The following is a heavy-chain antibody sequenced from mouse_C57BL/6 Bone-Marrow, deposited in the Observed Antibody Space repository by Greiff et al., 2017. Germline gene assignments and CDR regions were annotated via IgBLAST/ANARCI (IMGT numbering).Heavy chain of an antibody. CDR3: ARSGDSSGYVWFAY. CDR1: GYTFTSYW. J-gene: IGHJ3*01. D-gene: IGHD3-2*02. CDR2: IYPSDSET. Sequence: QVQLQQPGAELVRPGSSVKLSCKASGYTFTSYWMDWVQQRPGQGLEWIGNIYPSDSETHYNQKFKDKAALTVDKSSSTAYMQLSSLTSEDSAVYYCARSGDSSGYVWFAYWGQGTLVTVSA. V-gene: IGHV1-61*01.